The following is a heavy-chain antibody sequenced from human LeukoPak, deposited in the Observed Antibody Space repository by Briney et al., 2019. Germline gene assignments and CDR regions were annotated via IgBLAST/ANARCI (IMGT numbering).Heavy chain of an antibody. V-gene: IGHV3-66*01. CDR2: IYSGGST. CDR3: AKDLYGVVPAAIIV. J-gene: IGHJ4*02. D-gene: IGHD2-2*02. CDR1: GFTVSSNY. Sequence: GSLRLSCAASGFTVSSNYMSWVRQAPGKGLEWVSVIYSGGSTYYADSVKGRFTISRDNSKNTLYLQMNSLRAEDTAVYYCAKDLYGVVPAAIIVWGQGTLVTVSS.